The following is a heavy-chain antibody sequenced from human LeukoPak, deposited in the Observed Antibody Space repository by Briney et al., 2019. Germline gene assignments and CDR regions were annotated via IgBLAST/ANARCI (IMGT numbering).Heavy chain of an antibody. V-gene: IGHV3-20*04. J-gene: IGHJ6*03. CDR1: GFTFDDYG. CDR2: INWNGGST. Sequence: GGSLRLSCAASGFTFDDYGMSWVRQAPGKGLEWVSGINWNGGSTGYADSVKGRFTISRDNAKNSLYLQMNSLRAEDTALYYCARESDSSGWYRPYYYYYMDVWGKGTTVTVSS. CDR3: ARESDSSGWYRPYYYYYMDV. D-gene: IGHD6-19*01.